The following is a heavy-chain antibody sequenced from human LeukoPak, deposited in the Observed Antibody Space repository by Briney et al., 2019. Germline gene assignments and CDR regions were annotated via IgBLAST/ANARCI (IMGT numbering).Heavy chain of an antibody. CDR1: GGSISSSSYY. D-gene: IGHD3-22*01. Sequence: PSETLSLTCTGSGGSISSSSYYWGWIRQPPGKGLEWIGSIYYSGSTYYNPSLKSRVTISVDTSKNQFSLKLSSVTAADTAVYYCATGGRYYYESSGWGKSGYFDYWGQGTLVTVSS. CDR2: IYYSGST. V-gene: IGHV4-39*01. CDR3: ATGGRYYYESSGWGKSGYFDY. J-gene: IGHJ4*02.